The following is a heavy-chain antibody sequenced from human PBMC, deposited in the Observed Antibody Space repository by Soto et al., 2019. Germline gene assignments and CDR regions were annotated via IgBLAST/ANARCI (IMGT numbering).Heavy chain of an antibody. V-gene: IGHV3-7*05. CDR3: VRWWLRPHIDL. CDR1: EFTFSNYW. CDR2: ITKDGSEK. Sequence: EVQLVESGGGLVQPGGSLRLSCAASEFTFSNYWMTWVRQAPGKGLEWVASITKDGSEKYYVDSVKGRFTISRDNARNSQELQVNSLRADDTAAHDCVRWWLRPHIDLWGRGTLVTVSS. D-gene: IGHD5-12*01. J-gene: IGHJ2*01.